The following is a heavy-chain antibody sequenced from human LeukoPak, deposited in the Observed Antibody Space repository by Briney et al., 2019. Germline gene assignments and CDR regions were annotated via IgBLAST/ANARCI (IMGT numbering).Heavy chain of an antibody. CDR2: INPSEGSI. CDR3: ARDREVGTTRKYFDY. J-gene: IGHJ4*02. D-gene: IGHD1-26*01. CDR1: GYIFTSYY. Sequence: ASVKVSCKASGYIFTSYYMNWVRQAPGQGLEWMGIINPSEGSISYAQKFQGRVTMTRDTSTSSVYMELSSLTSEDTAVYYCARDREVGTTRKYFDYWGQGTLVTVSS. V-gene: IGHV1-46*01.